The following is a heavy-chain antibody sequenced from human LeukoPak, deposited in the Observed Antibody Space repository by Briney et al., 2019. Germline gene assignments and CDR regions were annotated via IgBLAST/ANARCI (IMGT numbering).Heavy chain of an antibody. J-gene: IGHJ3*02. CDR1: GYTFTYYY. V-gene: IGHV1-46*01. CDR2: INPSGGSA. D-gene: IGHD3-22*01. CDR3: AREFSMTDPFTPINYHRSFVDAFDI. Sequence: GASVKVSCKASGYTFTYYYIHWVRQAPGQGLEWMGIINPSGGSASYAQKFQGRVTMTRDKSTSTVYMELSSLRSEDTAVYYCAREFSMTDPFTPINYHRSFVDAFDIWGQGTMVTVSS.